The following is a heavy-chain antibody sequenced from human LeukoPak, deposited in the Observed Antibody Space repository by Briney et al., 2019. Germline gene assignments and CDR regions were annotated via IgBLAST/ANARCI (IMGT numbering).Heavy chain of an antibody. V-gene: IGHV4-31*03. Sequence: PSETLSLTCTVSGGSISSGGYYWSWIRQHPGKGLEWIGYIYYSGSTYYNPSLKSRVTISVDTSKNQFSLKLSSVTAADTAVYYCARDPEYSSGWYNWFDPWGQGTLVPVSS. CDR2: IYYSGST. D-gene: IGHD6-19*01. CDR3: ARDPEYSSGWYNWFDP. J-gene: IGHJ5*02. CDR1: GGSISSGGYY.